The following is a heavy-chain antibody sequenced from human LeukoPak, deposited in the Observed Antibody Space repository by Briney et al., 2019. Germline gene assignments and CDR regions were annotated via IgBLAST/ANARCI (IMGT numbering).Heavy chain of an antibody. V-gene: IGHV4-34*01. CDR2: INHSGST. D-gene: IGHD5-24*01. J-gene: IGHJ4*02. CDR3: ARRSRDGYLRRYYFDY. CDR1: GGSFSGYY. Sequence: PSETLSLTCAVCGGSFSGYYWSWIRQPPGKGLEWIGEINHSGSTNYNPSLKSRVTISVDTSKNQFSLKLSSVTAADTAVYYCARRSRDGYLRRYYFDYWGQGTLVTVSS.